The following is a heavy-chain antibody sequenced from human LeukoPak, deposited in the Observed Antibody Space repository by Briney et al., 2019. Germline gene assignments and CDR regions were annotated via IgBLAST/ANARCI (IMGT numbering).Heavy chain of an antibody. Sequence: GGSLRLSCAASRFTFSRYGMHWVRQAPGKGLEWVAFIRYDGSNKHYADSVKGRFTISRDNSKNTLYLQMDNLRPEDTAVYYCAKDPRYYDGPGYHGGYYYYMDVWGKGTTITVSS. CDR2: IRYDGSNK. CDR3: AKDPRYYDGPGYHGGYYYYMDV. D-gene: IGHD3-22*01. J-gene: IGHJ6*03. CDR1: RFTFSRYG. V-gene: IGHV3-30*02.